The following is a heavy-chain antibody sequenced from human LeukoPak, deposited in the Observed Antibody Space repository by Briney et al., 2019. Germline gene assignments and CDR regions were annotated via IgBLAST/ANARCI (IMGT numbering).Heavy chain of an antibody. CDR2: INHSGST. J-gene: IGHJ6*03. CDR1: GGSFSGYY. D-gene: IGHD2-21*02. V-gene: IGHV4-34*01. CDR3: ARRLLRRPSRTYYYYMDV. Sequence: SETLSLTCAVYGGSFSGYYWSWIRQPPGKGLEWIGEINHSGSTNYNPSLKSRVTISVDTSKNQFSLKLSSVTAADTAVYYCARRLLRRPSRTYYYYMDVWGKGTTVTISS.